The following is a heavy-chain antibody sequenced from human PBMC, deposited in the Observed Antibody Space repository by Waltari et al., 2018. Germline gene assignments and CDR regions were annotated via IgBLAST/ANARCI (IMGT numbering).Heavy chain of an antibody. Sequence: EVQLVESGGGLVNPGGSLRLSCAASGFSFSNAWMNWVRQAPGKGLEWVGRIKTRADGGTDDYAAPVRGRFTISRDDFQNTLYLQMNSLKTEAIAVYYCTPHPYYYYYGMDVWCQGTTVTVSS. CDR2: IKTRADGGTD. CDR1: GFSFSNAW. CDR3: TPHPYYYYYGMDV. V-gene: IGHV3-15*07. J-gene: IGHJ6*02.